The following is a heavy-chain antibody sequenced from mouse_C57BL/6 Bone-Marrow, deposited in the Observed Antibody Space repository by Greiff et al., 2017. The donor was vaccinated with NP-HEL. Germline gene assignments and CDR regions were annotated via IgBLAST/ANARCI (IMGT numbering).Heavy chain of an antibody. CDR3: AKYDYGGFAY. D-gene: IGHD2-4*01. CDR2: IWGGGST. J-gene: IGHJ3*01. Sequence: QVQLQQSGPGLVAPSQCLSITCTVSGFSLTSYGVDWVRQPPGKGLEWLGVIWGGGSTNYNSALMSRLGTSTDNSKSQVFLKMNSLQTDDTAMYYCAKYDYGGFAYWGQGTLVTVSA. CDR1: GFSLTSYG. V-gene: IGHV2-9*01.